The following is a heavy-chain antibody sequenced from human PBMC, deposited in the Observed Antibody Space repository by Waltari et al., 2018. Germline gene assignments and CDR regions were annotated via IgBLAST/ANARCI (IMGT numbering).Heavy chain of an antibody. V-gene: IGHV4-38-2*01. CDR2: IYHSGGT. CDR3: ATSEGMYYDFWSGYRSFDY. D-gene: IGHD3-3*01. Sequence: QVQLQESGPGLVKPSETLSLTCAVSGYSISSGYYWGWIRQPPGKGLEWIGSIYHSGGTYYNPALKSRVTKSVDTSKNQFSLKLSSGTAADTAVYYCATSEGMYYDFWSGYRSFDYWGQGTLVTVSS. CDR1: GYSISSGYY. J-gene: IGHJ4*02.